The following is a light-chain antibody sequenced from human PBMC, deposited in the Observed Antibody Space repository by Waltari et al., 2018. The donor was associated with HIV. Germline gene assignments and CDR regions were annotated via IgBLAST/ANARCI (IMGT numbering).Light chain of an antibody. Sequence: DIVMTQSPDSLAVSLGARATITCKSSQSVLSSSNNKNYLAWYRQRPGQPPELLIHWASTRESGVPGRVSGSGSGTDFTLTISSLRAEDVAVYYCQQYFTTPPSFGQGTKLQI. CDR2: WAS. V-gene: IGKV4-1*01. J-gene: IGKJ2*01. CDR3: QQYFTTPPS. CDR1: QSVLSSSNNKNY.